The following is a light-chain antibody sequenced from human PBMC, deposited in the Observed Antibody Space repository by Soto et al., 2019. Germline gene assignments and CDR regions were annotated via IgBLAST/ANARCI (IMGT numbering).Light chain of an antibody. Sequence: QAGLTQPASVSGSPGQSITISCTGTSSDVGGYNYVSWYQQHPGKAPKLMIYEVSNRASGVSNRFSGSKSGNTASLTISGLQAEDEADYYCSSYTSSSTLYVFGTGTKVTLL. CDR1: SSDVGGYNY. CDR3: SSYTSSSTLYV. V-gene: IGLV2-14*01. CDR2: EVS. J-gene: IGLJ1*01.